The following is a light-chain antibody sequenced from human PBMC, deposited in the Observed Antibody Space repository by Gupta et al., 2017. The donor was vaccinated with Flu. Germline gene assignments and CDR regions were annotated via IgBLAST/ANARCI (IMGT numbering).Light chain of an antibody. CDR2: DAS. Sequence: IALTQSPGTLSLSPGESSVLSCKASPSVRNQLAWYQQRPGQPPRLLMFDASRRDSGIPARFSGSGSGTDFTLTIATLEPEDFAVYYCQQFSGLPMYTFGQGTKLEIK. CDR3: QQFSGLPMYT. J-gene: IGKJ2*01. V-gene: IGKV3-11*01. CDR1: PSVRNQ.